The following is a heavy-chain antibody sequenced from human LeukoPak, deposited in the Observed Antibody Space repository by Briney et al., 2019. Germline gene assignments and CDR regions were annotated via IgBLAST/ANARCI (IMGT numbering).Heavy chain of an antibody. Sequence: GGSLRLSCAASGFTFSSYSMNWVRQAPGKRLEWVSSISRSSSYIYYADSVKGRLTISRDNAKNSLYLQMNSLRAEDTAVYYCARDYAKLGYCSGSSCPDALDVWGQGTMVTVSS. J-gene: IGHJ3*01. CDR1: GFTFSSYS. V-gene: IGHV3-21*01. D-gene: IGHD2-2*03. CDR3: ARDYAKLGYCSGSSCPDALDV. CDR2: ISRSSSYI.